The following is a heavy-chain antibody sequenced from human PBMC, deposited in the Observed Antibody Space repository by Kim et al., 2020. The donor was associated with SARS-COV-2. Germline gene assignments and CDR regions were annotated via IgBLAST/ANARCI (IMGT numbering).Heavy chain of an antibody. Sequence: GGSLRLSCAASGFTFSSYSMNWVRQAPGKGLEWVSSISSSSSYIYYADSVKGRFTISRDNAKNSLYLQMNSLRAEDTAVYYCARGRAVYCGGDCYSTDFDYWGQGTLVTVSS. D-gene: IGHD2-21*02. CDR3: ARGRAVYCGGDCYSTDFDY. CDR2: ISSSSSYI. CDR1: GFTFSSYS. V-gene: IGHV3-21*01. J-gene: IGHJ4*02.